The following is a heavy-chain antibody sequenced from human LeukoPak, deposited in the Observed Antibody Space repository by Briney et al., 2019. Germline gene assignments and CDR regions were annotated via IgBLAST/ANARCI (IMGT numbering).Heavy chain of an antibody. J-gene: IGHJ6*03. CDR3: ARMRGSSGWGYYYYYMDV. CDR2: ISGGGDTT. V-gene: IGHV3-23*01. D-gene: IGHD6-19*01. CDR1: GFIFSNYV. Sequence: PGGFLRLSCAASGFIFSNYVMSWVRQAPGKGLEWVSAISGGGDTTYYADSVKGRFTISRDNAKNTLYLQMNSLRAEDTAVYYCARMRGSSGWGYYYYYMDVWGKGTTVTISS.